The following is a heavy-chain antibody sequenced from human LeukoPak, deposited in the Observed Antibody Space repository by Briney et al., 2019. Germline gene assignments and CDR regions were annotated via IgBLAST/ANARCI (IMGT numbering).Heavy chain of an antibody. V-gene: IGHV4-34*03. D-gene: IGHD3-10*01. CDR2: IYHSGST. CDR1: GGSFSGYY. Sequence: NPSETLSLTCAVYGGSFSGYYWSRIRQPPGKGLEWIGEIYHSGSTNYNPSLKSRVTISVDKSKNQFSLKLSSVTAADTAVYYCHLQSYYGSAEDAFDIWGQGTMVTVSS. CDR3: HLQSYYGSAEDAFDI. J-gene: IGHJ3*02.